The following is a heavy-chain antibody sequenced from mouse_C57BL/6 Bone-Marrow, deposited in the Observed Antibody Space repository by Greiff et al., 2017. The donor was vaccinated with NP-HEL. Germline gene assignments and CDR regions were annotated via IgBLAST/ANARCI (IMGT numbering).Heavy chain of an antibody. CDR1: GYTFTSYW. J-gene: IGHJ4*01. CDR3: ARWDYYYAMDY. Sequence: QVQLQQPGTELVKPGASVKLSCKASGYTFTSYWMHWVKQRPGQGLEWIGNIYPGSGSTNYNEKFKSKATLTVDTSSSTAYMQLSSLTSEDSAVYYCARWDYYYAMDYWGQGTSVTVSS. D-gene: IGHD4-1*01. CDR2: IYPGSGST. V-gene: IGHV1-53*01.